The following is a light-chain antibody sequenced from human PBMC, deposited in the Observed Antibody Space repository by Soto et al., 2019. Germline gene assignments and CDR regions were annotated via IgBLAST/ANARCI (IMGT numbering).Light chain of an antibody. CDR3: QQYNTYKT. CDR1: QSISSW. V-gene: IGKV1-5*01. J-gene: IGKJ1*01. CDR2: HAS. Sequence: IQMTQSPSTLSASVGDRVTITYRASQSISSWLAWYQQRPGKAPKLQIYHASTLKSGVQSRFSGSGSGTEFTLTISCLQPDDFATYFCQQYNTYKTFGQGTKVDIK.